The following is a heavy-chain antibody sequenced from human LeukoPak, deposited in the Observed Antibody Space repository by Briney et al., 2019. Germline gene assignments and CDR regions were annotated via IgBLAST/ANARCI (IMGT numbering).Heavy chain of an antibody. V-gene: IGHV4-59*01. CDR2: INDSGST. J-gene: IGHJ4*02. CDR1: GGSFSGYY. Sequence: PSETLSLTCAVYGGSFSGYYWSWIRQPPGKGLEWIGYINDSGSTNYNPSLKSRVTISVDTSRNQFSLKLRSVTTTDTAVYYCARAGTLGLDFDYWGQGTLVTVSS. CDR3: ARAGTLGLDFDY. D-gene: IGHD1-1*01.